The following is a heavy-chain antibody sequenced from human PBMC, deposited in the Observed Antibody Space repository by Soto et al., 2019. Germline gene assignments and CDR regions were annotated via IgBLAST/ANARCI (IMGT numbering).Heavy chain of an antibody. CDR3: ARTRVGGVGFLDY. V-gene: IGHV4-59*01. Sequence: QVQLQESGPGLVKPSETLSLTCTVSGGSISSYYWSWIRQPPGKGLEWIGYIYYSGSTNSNPSLKSRVTISVDTAKNQFSLKLSSVTAADTAVYYCARTRVGGVGFLDYWGQGTLVTVSS. CDR1: GGSISSYY. CDR2: IYYSGST. J-gene: IGHJ4*02. D-gene: IGHD3-16*01.